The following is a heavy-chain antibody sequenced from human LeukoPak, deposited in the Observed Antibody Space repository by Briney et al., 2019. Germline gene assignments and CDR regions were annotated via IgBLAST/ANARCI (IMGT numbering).Heavy chain of an antibody. CDR3: ARSYYDFWSGYSY. CDR1: GGSISSYY. J-gene: IGHJ4*02. D-gene: IGHD3-3*01. Sequence: SETLSLTCTVSGGSISSYYWSWIRQPPGKGLEWIGYIYYSGSTNYNPSLKSRVTISVDTSKNQFSLKLSSVTAADTAVYYCARSYYDFWSGYSYWGQGTLVTVSS. V-gene: IGHV4-59*01. CDR2: IYYSGST.